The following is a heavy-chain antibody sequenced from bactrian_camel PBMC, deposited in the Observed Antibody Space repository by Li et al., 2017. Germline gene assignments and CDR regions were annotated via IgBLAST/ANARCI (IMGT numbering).Heavy chain of an antibody. CDR2: TTTHSGNA. D-gene: IGHD1*01. Sequence: DVQLVESGGGSAQAGSSLRLSCSSTYSGRCMAWFRQAPGKGLEWVATTTHSGNAGFVDSVKGRFTISRDNTQNMVYLQMNSLKSEDTALYYSSRCLSGCSSSWGQGTQVTVS. CDR3: SRCLSGCSSS. CDR1: TYSGRC. V-gene: IGHV3S40*01. J-gene: IGHJ6*01.